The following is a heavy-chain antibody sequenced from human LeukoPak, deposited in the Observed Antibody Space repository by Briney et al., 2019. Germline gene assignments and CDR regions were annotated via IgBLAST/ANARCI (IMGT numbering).Heavy chain of an antibody. CDR2: LIENGATT. D-gene: IGHD1-26*01. CDR1: GFTFSDHY. Sequence: PGGSLRLSCAASGFTFSDHYMDWVRRAPGKGLEWVSGLIENGATTYYADSVKGRFTISRDNSRNTMYLQMNSLRVEDTAVYYCVKDYQVGNSPAFGDYWGQGTLVTISS. CDR3: VKDYQVGNSPAFGDY. J-gene: IGHJ4*02. V-gene: IGHV3-23*01.